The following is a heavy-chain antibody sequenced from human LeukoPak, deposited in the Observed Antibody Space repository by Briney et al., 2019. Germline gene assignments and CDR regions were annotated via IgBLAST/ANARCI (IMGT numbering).Heavy chain of an antibody. J-gene: IGHJ4*02. V-gene: IGHV3-53*01. D-gene: IGHD1-26*01. CDR3: ARDLIVGATLGSCY. CDR2: IYSGGST. Sequence: GGSLRLSCAASGFTVSSNYMSWVRQAPGQGLEWVSVIYSGGSTYYADSVKGRFTISRDNSKNTLYLQMNSLRAEDTAVYYCARDLIVGATLGSCYWGQGTLVTVSS. CDR1: GFTVSSNY.